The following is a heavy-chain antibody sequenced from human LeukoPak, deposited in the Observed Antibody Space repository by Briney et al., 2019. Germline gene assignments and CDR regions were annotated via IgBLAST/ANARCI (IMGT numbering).Heavy chain of an antibody. CDR1: GFPFSSYG. CDR3: ARTDAFDI. V-gene: IGHV3-48*01. Sequence: GGSLRLSCAASGFPFSSYGMNWVRQAPGKGLEWVAYIISSTSIIQYADSVKGRFTISRDNAKNSLYLQMNNLRAEDTAVYYCARTDAFDIWGQGTMVTVSS. J-gene: IGHJ3*02. CDR2: IISSTSII.